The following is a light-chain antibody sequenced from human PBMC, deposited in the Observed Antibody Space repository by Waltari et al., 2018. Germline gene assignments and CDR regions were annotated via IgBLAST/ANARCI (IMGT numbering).Light chain of an antibody. V-gene: IGKV3-20*01. Sequence: EIVLTQSPGTLSLSPGESASLSCRASQSLGNTHLAWYQQKPGQAPRLLIFDASRRATGTPDRFSGSGSGTDFTLTISRLEPEDFAVYFCQKYGRTPRPFGGGTKVEI. J-gene: IGKJ4*01. CDR3: QKYGRTPRP. CDR2: DAS. CDR1: QSLGNTH.